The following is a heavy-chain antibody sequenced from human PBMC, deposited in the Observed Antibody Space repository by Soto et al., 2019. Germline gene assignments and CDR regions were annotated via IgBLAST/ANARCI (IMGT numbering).Heavy chain of an antibody. Sequence: QVQLQESGPGLVKPSQTLSLTCTVSGGSISSGGYSWSWIRQHPGKGLEWIGYIYYSGSTYYNPSLKSRVTISVDTSKNQFSLKLSSVTAADTAVYYCASPETQSPWYFDLWGRGTLVTVSS. CDR1: GGSISSGGYS. CDR3: ASPETQSPWYFDL. J-gene: IGHJ2*01. CDR2: IYYSGST. V-gene: IGHV4-31*03.